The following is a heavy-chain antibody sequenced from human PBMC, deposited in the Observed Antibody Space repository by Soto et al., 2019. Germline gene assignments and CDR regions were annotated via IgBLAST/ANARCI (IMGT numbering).Heavy chain of an antibody. D-gene: IGHD3-3*02. CDR1: GFTVISNY. Sequence: SLRISCAASGFTVISNYMIRVRQVPGTGLEWVSVIYSGGRTYYADSVKGRFTISRDNSKKTLYLQMNTLRAEDTAVHYCPRQHCWRGITCYYYVTDVWGQGTTVIGSS. CDR2: IYSGGRT. J-gene: IGHJ6*02. V-gene: IGHV3-53*01. CDR3: PRQHCWRGITCYYYVTDV.